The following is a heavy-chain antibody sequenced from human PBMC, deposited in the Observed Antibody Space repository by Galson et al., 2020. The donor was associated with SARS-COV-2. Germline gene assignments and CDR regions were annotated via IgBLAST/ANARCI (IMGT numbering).Heavy chain of an antibody. D-gene: IGHD3-9*01. CDR3: GRDLLGRHYGSNTCYYNDGFDL. Sequence: GSLRLSCAASGFTFTKYWMAWVRQAPGKGLEWVAAIQQYGGEERSVESVKGRFTISRDNAENSLYLQMTSLRAEDTAVDYCGRDLLGRHYGSNTCYYNDGFDLWGRGTLVTVSS. J-gene: IGHJ2*01. CDR1: GFTFTKYW. CDR2: IQQYGGEE. V-gene: IGHV3-7*01.